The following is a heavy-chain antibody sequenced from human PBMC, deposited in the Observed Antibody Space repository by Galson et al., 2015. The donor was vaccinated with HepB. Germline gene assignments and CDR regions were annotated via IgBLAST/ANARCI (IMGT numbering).Heavy chain of an antibody. V-gene: IGHV4-39*02. Sequence: SETLSLTCIVSGVSISSGSYYWGWIRQPPGKGLEWIGSSDYSGSTYYKPSLKSRVTMDVDTSKNHFSLNLRSVTAADTAVYYCARLGHPNGNYVPIAYYYMDVWGKGTTVTVAS. D-gene: IGHD4-17*01. CDR1: GVSISSGSYY. CDR3: ARLGHPNGNYVPIAYYYMDV. J-gene: IGHJ6*03. CDR2: SDYSGST.